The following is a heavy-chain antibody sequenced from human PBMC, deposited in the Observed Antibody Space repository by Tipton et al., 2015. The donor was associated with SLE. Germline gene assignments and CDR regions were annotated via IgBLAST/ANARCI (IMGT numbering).Heavy chain of an antibody. V-gene: IGHV4-34*01. Sequence: TLSLTCAVYGGSFSGYYWTWIRQPPGKGLEWIGEINHSGNTNFNSSLKSRVPISVDTSRNQFSLKLTSVTAADPAVYFCARVPLGQRQAGYWYFDLWGRGTLVTVSS. J-gene: IGHJ2*01. CDR1: GGSFSGYY. D-gene: IGHD1/OR15-1a*01. CDR3: ARVPLGQRQAGYWYFDL. CDR2: INHSGNT.